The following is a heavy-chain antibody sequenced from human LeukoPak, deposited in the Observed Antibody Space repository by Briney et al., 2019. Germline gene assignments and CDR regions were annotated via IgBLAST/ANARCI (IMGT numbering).Heavy chain of an antibody. CDR1: GFTFSSYA. CDR3: VRSSASSGPNCFDP. D-gene: IGHD3-10*01. V-gene: IGHV3-64D*09. Sequence: PGGSLRLSCSASGFTFSSYAMHWVRQAPGQGLEYVSAISSDGDSTYNADSVKGRFTISRDNSKNTLYLQMSSLRTEDTAVYYCVRSSASSGPNCFDPWGQGTLVTVSS. J-gene: IGHJ5*02. CDR2: ISSDGDST.